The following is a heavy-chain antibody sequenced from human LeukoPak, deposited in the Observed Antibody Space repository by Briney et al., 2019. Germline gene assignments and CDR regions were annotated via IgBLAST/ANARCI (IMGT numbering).Heavy chain of an antibody. D-gene: IGHD3-22*01. CDR1: GGSSSNHT. J-gene: IGHJ3*02. V-gene: IGHV4-4*07. CDR2: IDTSRST. CDR3: ARFHSFYHDTTATNSFDI. Sequence: SETLSLTCTVSGGSSSNHTWNWIRQPAGKVLERIGRIDTSRSTNYNPSLKSRVTMSFDTSKNQISLKLSAVTAADTAVYYCARFHSFYHDTTATNSFDIWGQGTKVTVSS.